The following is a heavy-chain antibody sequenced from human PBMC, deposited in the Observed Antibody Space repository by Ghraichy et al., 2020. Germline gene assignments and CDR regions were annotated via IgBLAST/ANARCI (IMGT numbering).Heavy chain of an antibody. D-gene: IGHD3-10*01. CDR1: GGSISSYY. V-gene: IGHV4-59*01. CDR3: ARDTLWFGESPTPYGMDV. Sequence: SETLSLTCTVSGGSISSYYWSWIRQPPGKGLEWIGYIYYSGSTNYNPSLKSRVTISVDTSKNQFSLKLSSVTAADTAVYYCARDTLWFGESPTPYGMDVWGQGTTVTVSS. CDR2: IYYSGST. J-gene: IGHJ6*02.